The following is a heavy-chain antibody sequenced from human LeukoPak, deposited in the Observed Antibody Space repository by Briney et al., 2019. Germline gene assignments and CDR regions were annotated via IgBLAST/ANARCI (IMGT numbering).Heavy chain of an antibody. Sequence: PSETLSLTCTVSGGSISSGDYYWSWIRQPPGKGLEWLGYIYYSGRTYYNPSLKSRVTISVDKSKNQFSLKLSSVTAADTAVYYCARREPYGYSSGWFDYWGQGTLVTVSS. CDR1: GGSISSGDYY. V-gene: IGHV4-30-4*01. CDR3: ARREPYGYSSGWFDY. D-gene: IGHD6-19*01. J-gene: IGHJ5*01. CDR2: IYYSGRT.